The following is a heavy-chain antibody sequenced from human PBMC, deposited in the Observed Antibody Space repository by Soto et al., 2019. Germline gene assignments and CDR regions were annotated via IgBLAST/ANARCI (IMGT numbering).Heavy chain of an antibody. Sequence: QVQLVQSGAEVKKPGASVNVSCKASGYTFDTYAITWVRQAPGQGLEWLGWISGSKGNTNYAQKVQDRVTMTTDTSTSAAYMELRSLRSDDTAVYYCARDDPSVYPRPPDYWCQGTLVTVSS. V-gene: IGHV1-18*01. D-gene: IGHD3-16*02. CDR2: ISGSKGNT. CDR1: GYTFDTYA. CDR3: ARDDPSVYPRPPDY. J-gene: IGHJ4*02.